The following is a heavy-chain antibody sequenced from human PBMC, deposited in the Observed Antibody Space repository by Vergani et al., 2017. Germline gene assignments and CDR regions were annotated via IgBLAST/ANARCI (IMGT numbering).Heavy chain of an antibody. CDR2: ISGSGGST. D-gene: IGHD3-22*01. CDR1: GFTFSSYA. J-gene: IGHJ4*02. V-gene: IGHV3-23*01. CDR3: AKDLLTGYYDSSGSTARYPSLDY. Sequence: EVQLLESGGGLVQPGGSLRLSCAASGFTFSSYAMSWVRQAPGKGLEWVSAISGSGGSTYYADSVKGRFTISRDNSKTTLYLQMNSLRAEDTAVYYCAKDLLTGYYDSSGSTARYPSLDYWGQGTLVTVSS.